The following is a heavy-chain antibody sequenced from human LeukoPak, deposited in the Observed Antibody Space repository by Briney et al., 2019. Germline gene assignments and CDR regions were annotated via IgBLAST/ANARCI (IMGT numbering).Heavy chain of an antibody. J-gene: IGHJ5*02. D-gene: IGHD3-10*01. CDR2: IKQAGSER. CDR1: GISFSTSW. CDR3: VRAHHPGGWFDP. Sequence: GGSLRLSCAASGISFSTSWMNWVRQAPGKGLEWVATIKQAGSERYYLDSVKGRFTISRDNAKNSLYLQMNSLTAEDTAVHYCVRAHHPGGWFDPWGQGTLVTVSS. V-gene: IGHV3-7*04.